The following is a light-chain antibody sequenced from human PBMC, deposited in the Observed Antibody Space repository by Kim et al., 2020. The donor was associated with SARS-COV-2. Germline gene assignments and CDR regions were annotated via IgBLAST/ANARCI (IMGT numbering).Light chain of an antibody. J-gene: IGKJ2*01. Sequence: DIVMTQSPDSLAVSLGGRATINCKSCQRVVYSSNTKYSLVWYQQNPGLPPKLLIFWASARESGVADRFSGRGSGTDFSLNISSLQAEDLAVYYCQQYDSSPYTGGQGTKLEI. CDR1: QRVVYSSNTKYS. V-gene: IGKV4-1*01. CDR2: WAS. CDR3: QQYDSSPYT.